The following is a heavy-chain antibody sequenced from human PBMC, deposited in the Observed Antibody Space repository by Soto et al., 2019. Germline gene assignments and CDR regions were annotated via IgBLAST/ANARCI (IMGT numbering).Heavy chain of an antibody. J-gene: IGHJ3*02. CDR2: IYISGST. CDR1: GGSIRRYY. Sequence: SETLFLTCTVCGGSIRRYYRCWSGQPSGKGLEWIGRIYISGSTNYNPSLKSRVTMSVDTSKIQFSLKLSSVTAADTAVYYCARSIAARQPAFDIWGQGTMVTVSS. CDR3: ARSIAARQPAFDI. D-gene: IGHD6-6*01. V-gene: IGHV4-4*07.